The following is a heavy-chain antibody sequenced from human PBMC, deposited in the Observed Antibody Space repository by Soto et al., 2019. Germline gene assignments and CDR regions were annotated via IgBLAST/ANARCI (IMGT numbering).Heavy chain of an antibody. CDR2: ISYDGSNK. Sequence: PGVSLRLSCAASGFTFSSYGMHWVRQAPGKGLEWVAVISYDGSNKYYADSVKGRFTISRDNSKNTLYLQMNSLRAEDTAVYYCAKINYYDSSGYPQRDAFDIWGQGTMVTVSS. CDR1: GFTFSSYG. J-gene: IGHJ3*02. V-gene: IGHV3-30*18. CDR3: AKINYYDSSGYPQRDAFDI. D-gene: IGHD3-22*01.